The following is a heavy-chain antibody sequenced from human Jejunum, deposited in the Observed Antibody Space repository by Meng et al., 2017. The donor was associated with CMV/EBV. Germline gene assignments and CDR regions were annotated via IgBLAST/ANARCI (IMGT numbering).Heavy chain of an antibody. V-gene: IGHV2-5*02. J-gene: IGHJ4*02. CDR2: IYWDDDK. CDR1: GVSLSTSGVG. CDR3: THRRGSLAPLD. Sequence: CTFSGVSLSTSGVGVGWIRQSPGKALEWLALIYWDDDKRYRPSLKSRLTITKDTSKNQVVLTMTNMDPVDTATYYCTHRRGSLAPLDWGQGTLVTVSS. D-gene: IGHD1-1*01.